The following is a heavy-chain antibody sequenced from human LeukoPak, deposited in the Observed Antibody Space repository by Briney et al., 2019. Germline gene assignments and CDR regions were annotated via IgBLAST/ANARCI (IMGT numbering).Heavy chain of an antibody. CDR3: ARDAAAAGTPFDY. Sequence: PSETLSLTCTVSGGSVSSGSYYWSWIRQPPGKGLEWIGYIYYSGSTNYNPSLKSRFTISVDTSKNQFSLKLSSVTAADTAVYYCARDAAAAGTPFDYWGQGTLVTVSS. V-gene: IGHV4-61*01. CDR2: IYYSGST. J-gene: IGHJ4*02. D-gene: IGHD6-13*01. CDR1: GGSVSSGSYY.